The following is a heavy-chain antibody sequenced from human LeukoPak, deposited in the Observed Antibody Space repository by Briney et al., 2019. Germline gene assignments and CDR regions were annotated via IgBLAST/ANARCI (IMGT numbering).Heavy chain of an antibody. D-gene: IGHD2-2*01. CDR2: INPNSGGT. J-gene: IGHJ6*02. Sequence: ASVSVSCTASGYTFTAYYMHWVRQAPGQRLEWLGWINPNSGGTNYAHKFQGRVYMTRVTSICTAYRELSRLRSYDTAVYYCAKETRSTSCYGGVPYYFYYGMDVWGQGTPVTVSS. V-gene: IGHV1-2*07. CDR1: GYTFTAYY. CDR3: AKETRSTSCYGGVPYYFYYGMDV.